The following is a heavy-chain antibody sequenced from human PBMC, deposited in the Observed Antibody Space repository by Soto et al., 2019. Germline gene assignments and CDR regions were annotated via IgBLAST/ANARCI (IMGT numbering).Heavy chain of an antibody. D-gene: IGHD3-22*01. CDR3: ARRYYYDSKGFYGFDS. J-gene: IGHJ4*02. Sequence: SETLSLTCTVSGASISSGEFYWNWIRQPPGKGLEWIGYMYYSGTTSYNPSLKSRLSMSIDTSKNHFSLNLTSVTAADTAVYYCARRYYYDSKGFYGFDSWGQGTRVTVSS. CDR1: GASISSGEFY. CDR2: MYYSGTT. V-gene: IGHV4-30-4*01.